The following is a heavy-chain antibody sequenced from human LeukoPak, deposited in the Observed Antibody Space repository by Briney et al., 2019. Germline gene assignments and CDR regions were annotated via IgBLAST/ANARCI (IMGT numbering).Heavy chain of an antibody. D-gene: IGHD6-19*01. Sequence: ASETLSLTCTVSGGSISSYYWSWIRQPPGKGLEWIGYIYYSGSTYYNPSLKSRVTISVDTSKNQFSLKLTSVTAADTAVYYCARGSYPGWYNGEFDYWGQGTLVPVSS. CDR3: ARGSYPGWYNGEFDY. V-gene: IGHV4-59*12. J-gene: IGHJ4*02. CDR2: IYYSGST. CDR1: GGSISSYY.